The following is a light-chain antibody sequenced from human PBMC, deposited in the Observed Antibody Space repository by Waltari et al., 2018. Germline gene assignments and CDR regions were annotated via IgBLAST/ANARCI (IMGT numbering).Light chain of an antibody. CDR1: QDISNY. CDR2: DAS. J-gene: IGKJ2*01. CDR3: QQYDNLPLYT. Sequence: DIQMTQSPSSLSASVGDRVTITCQASQDISNYLNWYQQKPGKAPKLLIYDASQLETGVASRFSGSGSGTDFTCTISSLQPEDIATYYCQQYDNLPLYTFGQGTKLEIK. V-gene: IGKV1-33*01.